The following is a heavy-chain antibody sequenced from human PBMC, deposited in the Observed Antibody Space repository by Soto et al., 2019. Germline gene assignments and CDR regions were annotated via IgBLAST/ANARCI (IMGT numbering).Heavy chain of an antibody. Sequence: SETLSLTCTVSGGSTSSGDYYWSWIRQPPGKGLEWIGYIYYSGSTYYNPSLKSRVTISVDTSKNQFSLKLSSVTAADTAVYYCAREGYDFWSGLGRFDPWGQGTLVTVSS. D-gene: IGHD3-3*01. CDR2: IYYSGST. CDR1: GGSTSSGDYY. V-gene: IGHV4-30-4*01. CDR3: AREGYDFWSGLGRFDP. J-gene: IGHJ5*02.